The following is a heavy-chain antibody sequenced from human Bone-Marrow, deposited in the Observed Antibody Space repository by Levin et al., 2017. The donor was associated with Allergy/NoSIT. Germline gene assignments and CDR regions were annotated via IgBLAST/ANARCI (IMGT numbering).Heavy chain of an antibody. CDR3: ARGDDLFDL. V-gene: IGHV1-18*01. D-gene: IGHD5-24*01. Sequence: EASVKVSCKASGYSFSTHGLTWVRQAPGQGLEWMGWISAYRGNTKNAQKFQGRVTMTTDTTTTTGYLELRSLRSDDTAVYYCARGDDLFDLWGQGTLVTVSS. J-gene: IGHJ3*01. CDR1: GYSFSTHG. CDR2: ISAYRGNT.